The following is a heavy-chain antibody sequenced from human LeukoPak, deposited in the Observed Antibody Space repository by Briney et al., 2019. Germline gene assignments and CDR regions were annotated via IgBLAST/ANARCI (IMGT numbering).Heavy chain of an antibody. CDR2: IKQDGSEK. J-gene: IGHJ6*02. D-gene: IGHD2-8*01. Sequence: GGSLRLSCAASGFTFSSYWMSWVRQAPGKGLEWVANIKQDGSEKYYVDSVKGRFTISRDNAKNSLYLQMNSLRAEDTAVYYCTSSLLMVYAYYYYGMDVWGQGTTVTVSS. V-gene: IGHV3-7*01. CDR1: GFTFSSYW. CDR3: TSSLLMVYAYYYYGMDV.